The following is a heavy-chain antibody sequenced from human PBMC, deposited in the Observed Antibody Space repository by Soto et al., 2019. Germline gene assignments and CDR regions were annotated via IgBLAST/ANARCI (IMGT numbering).Heavy chain of an antibody. D-gene: IGHD3-10*01. CDR3: ARLGGANYYGSGSYYGMDV. CDR1: GGSISSSSYY. J-gene: IGHJ6*02. CDR2: IYYSGST. Sequence: SETLSLTCTVSGGSISSSSYYWGWIRQPPGKGLEWIGSIYYSGSTYYNPSLKSRVTISVDTSKNQFSLKLSSVTAADTAVYYCARLGGANYYGSGSYYGMDVWGQGTTVTVSS. V-gene: IGHV4-39*01.